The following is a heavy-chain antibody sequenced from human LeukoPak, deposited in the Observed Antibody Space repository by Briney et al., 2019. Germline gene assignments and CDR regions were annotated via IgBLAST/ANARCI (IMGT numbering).Heavy chain of an antibody. CDR1: GYTFTGYY. CDR3: ARAGGYYYDSSGYYNY. Sequence: ATVKVSCKASGYTFTGYYMHWVRQAPGQGLEWMGWINPNSGGINYAQKFQGRVTMTRDTSISTAYMELSRLRSDDTAVYYCARAGGYYYDSSGYYNYWGQGTLVTVSS. CDR2: INPNSGGI. V-gene: IGHV1-2*02. D-gene: IGHD3-22*01. J-gene: IGHJ4*02.